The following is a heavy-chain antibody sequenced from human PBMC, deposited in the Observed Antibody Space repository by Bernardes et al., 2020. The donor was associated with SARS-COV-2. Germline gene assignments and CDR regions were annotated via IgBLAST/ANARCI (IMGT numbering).Heavy chain of an antibody. J-gene: IGHJ5*02. CDR2: IYPNDSDT. V-gene: IGHV5-51*01. CDR3: AGVPGPTGYNYVDP. CDR1: GYNFTTSW. D-gene: IGHD1-1*01. Sequence: GESLKISCKDSGYNFTTSWIAWVRQMPGKGLEWMGMIYPNDSDTRYSPSFEGKATISADKSITTVFLQWTGLQASDTAVYYCAGVPGPTGYNYVDPWGQGTLVTVSS.